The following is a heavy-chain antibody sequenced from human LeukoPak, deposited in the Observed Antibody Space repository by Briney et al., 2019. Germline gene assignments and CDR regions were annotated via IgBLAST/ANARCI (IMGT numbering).Heavy chain of an antibody. Sequence: GGSLRLSCAASGFTFSSYAMSWVRQAPGKGLEWVSAISGSGGSTYYADSVKGRFTISRDNSKNTLYLQMNNLRAEDTAVYYCAKDRGGYSGKGYFDYWGQGTLVTVSS. CDR2: ISGSGGST. D-gene: IGHD1-26*01. V-gene: IGHV3-23*01. J-gene: IGHJ4*02. CDR3: AKDRGGYSGKGYFDY. CDR1: GFTFSSYA.